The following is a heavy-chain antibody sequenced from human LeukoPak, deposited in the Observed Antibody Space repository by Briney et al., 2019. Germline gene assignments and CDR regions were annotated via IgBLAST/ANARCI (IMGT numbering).Heavy chain of an antibody. D-gene: IGHD2-2*01. J-gene: IGHJ3*02. Sequence: ASVKVSCKASGYIFTDYYMHWVRQAPGQGVEWMGWINPNSGGTSSAQKFQGRVTMTRDTSISTVYMELSRLGSDDTAVYYCARDPPGVVASRQIFDIWGQGTMVTVSS. CDR3: ARDPPGVVASRQIFDI. CDR2: INPNSGGT. CDR1: GYIFTDYY. V-gene: IGHV1-2*02.